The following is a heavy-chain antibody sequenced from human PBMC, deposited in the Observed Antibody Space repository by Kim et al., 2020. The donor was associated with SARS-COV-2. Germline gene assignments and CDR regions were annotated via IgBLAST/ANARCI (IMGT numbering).Heavy chain of an antibody. J-gene: IGHJ4*02. Sequence: GGSLRLSCAASGFTFSNAWMSWVRQAPGKGLEWVGRIKSKTDGGTTDYAAPVKGRFTISRDDSKNTLYLQMNSLKTEDTAVYYCTTDQYYGSGSYYHGNYWGQGTLVTVSS. V-gene: IGHV3-15*01. CDR1: GFTFSNAW. CDR3: TTDQYYGSGSYYHGNY. D-gene: IGHD3-10*01. CDR2: IKSKTDGGTT.